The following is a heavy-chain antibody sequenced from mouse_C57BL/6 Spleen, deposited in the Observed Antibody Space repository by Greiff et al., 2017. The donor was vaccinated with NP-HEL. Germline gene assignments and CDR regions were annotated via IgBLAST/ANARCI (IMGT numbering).Heavy chain of an antibody. Sequence: VQLQQPGAELVRPGSSVKLSCKASGYTFTSYWMHWVKQRPIQGLEWIGNIDPSDSETHYNQKFKDKATLTVDKSSSTAYMQLSSLTSEDSAVYYCARSTVVAYYYAMDDWGQGTSVTVSS. J-gene: IGHJ4*01. CDR1: GYTFTSYW. D-gene: IGHD1-1*01. V-gene: IGHV1-52*01. CDR3: ARSTVVAYYYAMDD. CDR2: IDPSDSET.